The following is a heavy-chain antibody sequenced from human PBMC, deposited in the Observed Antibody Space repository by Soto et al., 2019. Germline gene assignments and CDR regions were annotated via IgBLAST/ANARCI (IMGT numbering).Heavy chain of an antibody. J-gene: IGHJ3*01. V-gene: IGHV3-23*01. CDR1: GFTCSSFD. CDR3: AKATATGGGAFDL. Sequence: EVQMLESGGGLVQPGGSLRLSCAASGFTCSSFDMSWVRQAPGKGLEWVSTILVGGSTFYPDSVKGRFTISRYNSKNTLFLQMNSLTAGDTAVYYCAKATATGGGAFDLCGQGTMVTVSS. D-gene: IGHD2-8*02. CDR2: ILVGGST.